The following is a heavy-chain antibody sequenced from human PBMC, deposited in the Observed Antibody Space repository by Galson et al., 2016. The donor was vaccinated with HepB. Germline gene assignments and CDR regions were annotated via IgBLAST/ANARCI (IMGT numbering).Heavy chain of an antibody. D-gene: IGHD3-10*01. CDR1: GFSFSNYA. V-gene: IGHV3-30*04. CDR2: VSYDGRRK. CDR3: ARSRGSYGSGSYWAVLDY. Sequence: SLRLSCAASGFSFSNYALHWVRQAPGKGLEWVAVVSYDGRRKYYAGSVRGRFTISRGNSKNTLYLQMNSLRAEDTAVYYCARSRGSYGSGSYWAVLDYWGQGTLVTVSS. J-gene: IGHJ4*02.